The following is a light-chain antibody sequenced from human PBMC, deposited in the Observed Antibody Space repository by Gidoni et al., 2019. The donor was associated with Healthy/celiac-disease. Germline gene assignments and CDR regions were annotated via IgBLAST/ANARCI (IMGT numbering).Light chain of an antibody. V-gene: IGLV3-1*01. J-gene: IGLJ2*01. Sequence: YELTQPPPVSVSPGQTASITCTGDKLGDKYACWYQQKPGQPPVLVIYQDSKRPSGIPERFSGSNSGNTATLTISGTQAMDEADYYCQAWDSSTVVVFGGGTKLTVL. CDR1: KLGDKY. CDR3: QAWDSSTVVV. CDR2: QDS.